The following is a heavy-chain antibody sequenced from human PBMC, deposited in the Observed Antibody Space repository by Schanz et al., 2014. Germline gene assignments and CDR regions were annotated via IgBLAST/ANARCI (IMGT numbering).Heavy chain of an antibody. CDR1: GYTFTGYY. CDR3: ARRGPNCSNNACYHGWFDP. CDR2: INPLSGAT. Sequence: QVQLVQSGAEVTKPGASVKVSCKASGYTFTGYYIHWVRQAPGQGFEWMGWINPLSGATDYAPTFQGRVSMTRDTSISAASMEVTRLVSSDTAVYYCARRGPNCSNNACYHGWFDPWGQGTLVTVSS. V-gene: IGHV1-2*02. D-gene: IGHD4-4*01. J-gene: IGHJ5*02.